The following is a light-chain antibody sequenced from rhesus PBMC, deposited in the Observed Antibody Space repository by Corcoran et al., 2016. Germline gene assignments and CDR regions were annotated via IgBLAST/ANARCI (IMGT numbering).Light chain of an antibody. J-gene: IGKJ2*01. Sequence: QVILTQSPATLSLSPGERATLSCRASQSVSSYLAWDQQKPGQAPRLLIYGASSRATGIPDRFSGSGSGTDFTLTISSLEPEDVGVYHCYQHSSGYSFGQGTKVEIK. CDR2: GAS. CDR3: YQHSSGYS. V-gene: IGKV3-10*01. CDR1: QSVSSY.